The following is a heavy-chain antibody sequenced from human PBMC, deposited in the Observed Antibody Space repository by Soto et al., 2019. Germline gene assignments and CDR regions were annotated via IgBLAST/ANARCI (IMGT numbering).Heavy chain of an antibody. CDR3: AKDGDCSSTSCYLENYYYYYYMDV. Sequence: GGSLRLSCAASGFTFSSYAMSWVRQAPGKELEWVSAISGSGGSTYYADSVKGRFTIARDNSKNSLYLQMNSLRAEDTAVYYCAKDGDCSSTSCYLENYYYYYYMDVWGKGTTVTVSS. J-gene: IGHJ6*03. V-gene: IGHV3-23*01. CDR1: GFTFSSYA. D-gene: IGHD2-2*01. CDR2: ISGSGGST.